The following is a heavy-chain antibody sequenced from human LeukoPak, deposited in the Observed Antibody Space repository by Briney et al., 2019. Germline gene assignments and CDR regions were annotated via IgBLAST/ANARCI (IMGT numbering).Heavy chain of an antibody. V-gene: IGHV3-64D*06. CDR3: VKALTDDAFDI. Sequence: PGGSLILSCSASGFTSSTFPMHWVRQAPGKGLEYFSAISRNGDTTYYADSVKGRFTISRDNSKNTLYLQMSSLRPEDTAVYYCVKALTDDAFDIWGQGTMVTVSS. J-gene: IGHJ3*02. CDR1: GFTSSTFP. CDR2: ISRNGDTT.